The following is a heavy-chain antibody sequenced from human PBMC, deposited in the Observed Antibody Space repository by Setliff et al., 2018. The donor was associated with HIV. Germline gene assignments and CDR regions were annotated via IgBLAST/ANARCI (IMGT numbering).Heavy chain of an antibody. Sequence: SETLSLTCAVYGGSFSGYYWSWIRQHPGKGLEWIGNIYHSGRTYYNPSLKSRVSISVDTSKNQFSLRMTSVTTADTAVYYCAGGLKAEYYYYYYMDVWGKGTTVTVSS. J-gene: IGHJ6*03. CDR2: IYHSGRT. V-gene: IGHV4-34*01. CDR3: AGGLKAEYYYYYYMDV. CDR1: GGSFSGYY.